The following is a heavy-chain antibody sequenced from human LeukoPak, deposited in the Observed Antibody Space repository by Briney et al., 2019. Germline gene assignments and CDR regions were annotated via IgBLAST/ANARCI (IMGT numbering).Heavy chain of an antibody. D-gene: IGHD3-10*02. CDR2: IKSKIDGEIT. CDR3: ARDLHYYVAMDV. CDR1: GLTFSNAW. Sequence: GGSLRLSCVVSGLTFSNAWMSWVRQAPGKGLEWVGRIKSKIDGEITDYAAPVKGRFTLSRDDSKNMLFLQMNSLKSEDTAVYYCARDLHYYVAMDVWGQGTTVTVSS. V-gene: IGHV3-15*01. J-gene: IGHJ6*02.